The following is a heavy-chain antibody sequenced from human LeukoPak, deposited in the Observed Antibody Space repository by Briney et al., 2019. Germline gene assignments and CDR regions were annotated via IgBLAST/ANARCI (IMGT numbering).Heavy chain of an antibody. V-gene: IGHV4-4*07. CDR2: IYTSGST. D-gene: IGHD3-22*01. CDR1: GNSFGDYY. Sequence: SETLSLTCTVSGNSFGDYYWSWIRQPAGTGLEWIGRIYTSGSTTYNPSLKSRVTMSVDTSKSQFSLNLMSVTAADTAVYYCARGIRGYYDSSGYYQGIDYWGQGTLVTVSS. CDR3: ARGIRGYYDSSGYYQGIDY. J-gene: IGHJ4*02.